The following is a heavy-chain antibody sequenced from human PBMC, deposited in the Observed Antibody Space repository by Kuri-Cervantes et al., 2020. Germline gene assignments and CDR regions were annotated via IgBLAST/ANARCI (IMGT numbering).Heavy chain of an antibody. CDR3: ARAAAGPRYFQH. CDR1: GFTFSSYG. J-gene: IGHJ1*01. V-gene: IGHV3-30*03. Sequence: LSLTCAASGFTFSSYGMHWVRQAPGKGLEWVAVISYDGSNKYYADSVKGRFTVSRDNSKNTLYLQMNSLRDEDTAVYYCARAAAGPRYFQHWGQGTLVTVSS. D-gene: IGHD6-13*01. CDR2: ISYDGSNK.